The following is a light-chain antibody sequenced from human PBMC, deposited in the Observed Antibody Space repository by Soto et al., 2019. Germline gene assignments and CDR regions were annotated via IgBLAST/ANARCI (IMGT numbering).Light chain of an antibody. CDR3: QQYGRSPA. V-gene: IGKV3-20*01. CDR1: QIVTSSY. J-gene: IGKJ4*01. CDR2: GAS. Sequence: EIVLTQSPGTLSLSPGERATLSCRASQIVTSSYLAWYQQKPGQAPRLLIYGASSRATGIPDRFSGRGSGTDFTLTISRLEPEDFAVYYCQQYGRSPAFGGGTKVELK.